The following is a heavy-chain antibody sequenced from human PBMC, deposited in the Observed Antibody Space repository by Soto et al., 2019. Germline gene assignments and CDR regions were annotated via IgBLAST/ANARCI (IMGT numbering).Heavy chain of an antibody. V-gene: IGHV3-30*03. CDR1: GFTFNTYA. J-gene: IGHJ4*02. Sequence: QVQLVESGGGVVQPGTSLRLSCAASGFTFNTYAMHWVRQAPGKGLEWVAVISSDGSVKFYADSVKGRFTISRDNSKNTLYLQMNSLRTEDTAVYYCARKEGHCYVGSRTGDYWVQGTLVTVSS. D-gene: IGHD2-15*01. CDR2: ISSDGSVK. CDR3: ARKEGHCYVGSRTGDY.